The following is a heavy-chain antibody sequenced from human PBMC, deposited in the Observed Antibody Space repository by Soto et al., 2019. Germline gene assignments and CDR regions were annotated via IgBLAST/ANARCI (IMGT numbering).Heavy chain of an antibody. V-gene: IGHV3-7*05. CDR2: IKQDGSEK. CDR3: ARVLTVTRPGDGFDI. J-gene: IGHJ3*02. D-gene: IGHD4-17*01. CDR1: GFTFSSYW. Sequence: HLGGSLRLSCAASGFTFSSYWMSWVRQAPGKGLEWVANIKQDGSEKYYVDSVKGRFTISGDNAKSSLYLQMNSLRAEDTAVYYCARVLTVTRPGDGFDIWGQGTMVTVSS.